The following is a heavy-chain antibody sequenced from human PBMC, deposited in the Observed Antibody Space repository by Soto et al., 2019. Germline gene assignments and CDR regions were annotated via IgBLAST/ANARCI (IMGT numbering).Heavy chain of an antibody. CDR3: ARDRIAVVPAAIPLYYYYGLDV. CDR2: IYYSGST. D-gene: IGHD2-2*01. V-gene: IGHV4-38-2*02. CDR1: GYSIRNGYY. Sequence: SETLSLTCTVSGYSIRNGYYWGWIRQPPGKGLEWIGYIYYSGSTYYNPSLKSRITISVDTSKNQFSLNLSSVIAADTAVYYCARDRIAVVPAAIPLYYYYGLDVWGQGTTVTVSS. J-gene: IGHJ6*02.